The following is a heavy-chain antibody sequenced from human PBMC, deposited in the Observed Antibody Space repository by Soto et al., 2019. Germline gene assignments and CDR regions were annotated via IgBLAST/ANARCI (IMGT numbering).Heavy chain of an antibody. J-gene: IGHJ4*02. CDR2: IWYDGSNK. V-gene: IGHV3-33*01. Sequence: QVQLVESGGGGVQPGRSLRLSCAASGFTFSSYGMHWVRQAPGKGLEWVAVIWYDGSNKYYADSVKGRFTISRDNSKNTLYLQMNSLSAEDTAVYYCARDRRPDYSIGAPGYYFDYWGQGTLVTVSS. CDR3: ARDRRPDYSIGAPGYYFDY. CDR1: GFTFSSYG. D-gene: IGHD4-4*01.